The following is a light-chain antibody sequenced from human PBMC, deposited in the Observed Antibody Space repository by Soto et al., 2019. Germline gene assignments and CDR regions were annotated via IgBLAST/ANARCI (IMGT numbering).Light chain of an antibody. CDR2: GAS. CDR1: QDIGSV. Sequence: AIRMTQSPSSLSASIGDTVTITCRASQDIGSVLAWYQQKPGTAPKVLISGASDLHGGVPSRFSGSGSRTDFTLTITHLQSEDFATYYCQHYNSYSEAFGQGTKVDI. J-gene: IGKJ1*01. CDR3: QHYNSYSEA. V-gene: IGKV1-8*01.